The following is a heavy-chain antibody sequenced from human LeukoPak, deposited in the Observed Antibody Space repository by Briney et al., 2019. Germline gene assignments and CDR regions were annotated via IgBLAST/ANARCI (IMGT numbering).Heavy chain of an antibody. D-gene: IGHD4-17*01. CDR2: ISHSGGNT. V-gene: IGHV3-23*01. Sequence: GGSLRLSCAASGLTFSNYALSWVRRAPGKGLDWVSGISHSGGNTYYSDSVKGRFTISRDNSKNRLYLQMNSLRAEDTAVYYCARVWTATTPDYWGQGTLVTVSS. J-gene: IGHJ4*02. CDR3: ARVWTATTPDY. CDR1: GLTFSNYA.